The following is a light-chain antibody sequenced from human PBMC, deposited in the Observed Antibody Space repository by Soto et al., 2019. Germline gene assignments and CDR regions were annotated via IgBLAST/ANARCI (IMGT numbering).Light chain of an antibody. CDR3: QQYGSSPPIT. CDR1: QSFSTY. V-gene: IGKV1-27*01. Sequence: DFQMTQSPSSLSASVGDRFTITCRASQSFSTYLAWYQQKPGKVHKLLISGISTLQSGVPSRFSGSGSGTDFTLTISRLEPEDFAVYYCQQYGSSPPITFGQGTRREIK. CDR2: GIS. J-gene: IGKJ5*01.